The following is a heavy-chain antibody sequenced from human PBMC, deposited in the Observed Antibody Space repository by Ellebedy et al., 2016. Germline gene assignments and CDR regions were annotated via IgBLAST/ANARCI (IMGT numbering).Heavy chain of an antibody. V-gene: IGHV1-46*01. CDR1: GYTFTSYY. CDR3: AREYSYGYVSYYYYYGMDV. D-gene: IGHD5-18*01. CDR2: INPSGGST. J-gene: IGHJ6*02. Sequence: ASVKVSCKASGYTFTSYYMHWVRQAPGQGLEWMGIINPSGGSTSYAQKFQGRVTMTRDTSTSTVYMELRSLRSDDTAVYYCAREYSYGYVSYYYYYGMDVWGQGTTVTVSS.